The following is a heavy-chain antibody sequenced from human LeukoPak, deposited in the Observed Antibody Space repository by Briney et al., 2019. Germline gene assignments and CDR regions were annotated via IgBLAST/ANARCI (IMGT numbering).Heavy chain of an antibody. CDR3: ARGPVLLWFGEGNEGDAFDI. Sequence: GASVKVSCKASGCTFSSYAISWVRQAPGQGLEWMGGIIPIFGTANYAQKFQGRVTITADESTSTAYMKLSSLRSEDTAVYYCARGPVLLWFGEGNEGDAFDIWGQGTMVTVSS. V-gene: IGHV1-69*13. CDR2: IIPIFGTA. D-gene: IGHD3-10*01. CDR1: GCTFSSYA. J-gene: IGHJ3*02.